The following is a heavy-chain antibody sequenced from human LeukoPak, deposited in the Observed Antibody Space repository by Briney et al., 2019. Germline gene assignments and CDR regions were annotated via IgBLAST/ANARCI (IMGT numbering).Heavy chain of an antibody. CDR2: IRYDGSNK. Sequence: PGGSLRLSCAASGFTFSSYGMHWVRQAPGKGLEWVAFIRYDGSNKYYADSVKGRFTISRDNSKNTLYLQMNSLRAEDTAVYYCARGVYYDSFDAFDIWGQGTMVTVSS. V-gene: IGHV3-30*02. J-gene: IGHJ3*02. D-gene: IGHD3-22*01. CDR1: GFTFSSYG. CDR3: ARGVYYDSFDAFDI.